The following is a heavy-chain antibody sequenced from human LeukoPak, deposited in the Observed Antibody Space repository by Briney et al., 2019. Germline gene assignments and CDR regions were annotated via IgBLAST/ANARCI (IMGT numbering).Heavy chain of an antibody. CDR2: INHSGST. CDR1: GGSFSGYY. D-gene: IGHD2-15*01. J-gene: IGHJ3*02. Sequence: PSETLSLTCAVYGGSFSGYYWSWIRQPPGKGLEWIGEINHSGSTNYNPSLKSRVTISVDTSKNQFSLKLSSVTAADTAVYYCARHIRYCSGGSCYSDAFDIWGQGTMVTVSS. CDR3: ARHIRYCSGGSCYSDAFDI. V-gene: IGHV4-34*01.